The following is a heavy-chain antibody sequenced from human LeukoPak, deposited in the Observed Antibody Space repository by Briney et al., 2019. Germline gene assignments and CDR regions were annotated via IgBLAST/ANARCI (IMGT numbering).Heavy chain of an antibody. CDR3: ARNILEPTTY. CDR1: GFTLSSYW. J-gene: IGHJ4*02. D-gene: IGHD1-1*01. Sequence: GGSLRLSCAASGFTLSSYWMHWVRQAPGQGLVWVSSINSDGSSTSYADSVKGRFSISRDNAKNTLYLQMNSLRAEDTAVYYCARNILEPTTYWGQGTLVTVSS. CDR2: INSDGSST. V-gene: IGHV3-74*01.